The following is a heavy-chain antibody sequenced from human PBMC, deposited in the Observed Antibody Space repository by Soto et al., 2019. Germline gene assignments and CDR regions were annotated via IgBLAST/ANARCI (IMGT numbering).Heavy chain of an antibody. CDR2: ISGSGGST. CDR3: AKDRGDITGYSSGWYADY. CDR1: GFTFSSYA. V-gene: IGHV3-23*01. Sequence: GGSLRLSCAASGFTFSSYAMSWVRQAPGKGLEWVSAISGSGGSTYYADSVKGRFTISRDNSKNTLYLQMNSLRAEDTAVYYCAKDRGDITGYSSGWYADYWGQGTLVTVSS. D-gene: IGHD6-19*01. J-gene: IGHJ4*02.